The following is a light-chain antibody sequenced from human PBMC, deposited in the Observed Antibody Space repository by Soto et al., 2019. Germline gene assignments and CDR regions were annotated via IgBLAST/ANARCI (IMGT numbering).Light chain of an antibody. CDR3: APYAGNIDWV. CDR2: EVS. V-gene: IGLV2-8*01. J-gene: IGLJ3*02. Sequence: QSALTQPPSASGSPGQSVTISCTGTSSDVGGYNYVSWYQQHPGKASKLMIYEVSQRPSGVPDRFSGSNSGNTASLTVSGLQAEYEADYYCAPYAGNIDWVFGGGTKRTVL. CDR1: SSDVGGYNY.